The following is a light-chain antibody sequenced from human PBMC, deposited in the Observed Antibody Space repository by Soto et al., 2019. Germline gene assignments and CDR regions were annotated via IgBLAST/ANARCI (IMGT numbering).Light chain of an antibody. V-gene: IGKV1-39*01. CDR3: QQSYSTPYT. Sequence: DVQMTQSPCSLSASVGDRVTITCRASQGISSYLNWYQQKPGKAPKLLIYAASSLQSGVPSRFSGSGSGTDFTLTISSLQPEDFATYYCQQSYSTPYTFGQGTKVDIK. CDR2: AAS. CDR1: QGISSY. J-gene: IGKJ2*01.